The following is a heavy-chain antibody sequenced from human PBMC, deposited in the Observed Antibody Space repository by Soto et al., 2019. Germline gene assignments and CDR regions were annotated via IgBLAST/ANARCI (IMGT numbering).Heavy chain of an antibody. CDR1: AFSLTSCS. J-gene: IGHJ5*02. CDR3: AKGEMATIRNSFDP. Sequence: GGSLRLSCVTSAFSLTSCSMSWVRQTPGRGLEWVSALSRSGGATYYADSVKGRFTISRDTSTNTLYLQMSNLRAEDTAIYYCAKGEMATIRNSFDPWGQGTLVTVSS. V-gene: IGHV3-23*01. CDR2: LSRSGGAT. D-gene: IGHD5-12*01.